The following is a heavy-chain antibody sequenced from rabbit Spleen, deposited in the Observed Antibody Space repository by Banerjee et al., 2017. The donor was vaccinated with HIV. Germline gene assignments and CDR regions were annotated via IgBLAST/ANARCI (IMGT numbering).Heavy chain of an antibody. CDR2: IYTRDGST. CDR1: GIDFTNYYY. J-gene: IGHJ4*01. V-gene: IGHV1S43*01. D-gene: IGHD4-2*01. Sequence: QEQLEESGGGLVKPGGTLTLTCKAYGIDFTNYYYMCWVRQAPGKGLELIAWIYTRDGSTWYANWVNGRFTSSRSTRLNTVDLKMTSLTAADTAIYFCARDLAGYAGFGYISYLDLWGPGTLVTVS. CDR3: ARDLAGYAGFGYISYLDL.